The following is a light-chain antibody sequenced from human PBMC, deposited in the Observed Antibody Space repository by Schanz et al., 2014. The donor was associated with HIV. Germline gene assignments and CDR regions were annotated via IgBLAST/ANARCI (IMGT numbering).Light chain of an antibody. CDR3: QQYNRYSAT. V-gene: IGKV1-39*01. CDR2: AAS. J-gene: IGKJ2*01. CDR1: QSISIY. Sequence: DIQMTQSPSSLSASVGDRVTITCRASQSISIYLNWYQQKPGKAPKLLISAASSLQSGVPSRFSGSGSGTTFTLTISSLQPDDFATYYCQQYNRYSATFGPGTNLELK.